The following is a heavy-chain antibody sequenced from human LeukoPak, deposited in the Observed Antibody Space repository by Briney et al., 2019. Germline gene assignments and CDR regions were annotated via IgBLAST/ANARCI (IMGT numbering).Heavy chain of an antibody. Sequence: ASVKVSCKASGYTFTGYYMHWVRQAPGQGLEWMGWINPNSGGTNYAQEFQGRVTMTRDTSISTAYMELSRLRSDDTAVYYCARELRRSYSSSDFDYWGQGTLVTVSS. J-gene: IGHJ4*02. CDR2: INPNSGGT. CDR3: ARELRRSYSSSDFDY. V-gene: IGHV1-2*02. CDR1: GYTFTGYY. D-gene: IGHD6-6*01.